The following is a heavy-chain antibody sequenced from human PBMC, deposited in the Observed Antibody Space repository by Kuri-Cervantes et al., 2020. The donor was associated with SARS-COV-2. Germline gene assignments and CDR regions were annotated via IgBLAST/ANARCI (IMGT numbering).Heavy chain of an antibody. CDR1: GFTFSSYS. CDR2: ISSSSSYI. V-gene: IGHV3-21*04. CDR3: AKDPNWDY. Sequence: GGALRLSCAASGFTFSSYSMNWVRQAPGKGLEWVSSISSSSSYIYYADSVKGRFTISRDDSKNTLYLQMNSLRAEDTAVYYCAKDPNWDYWGQGTLVTVSS. J-gene: IGHJ4*02. D-gene: IGHD1-1*01.